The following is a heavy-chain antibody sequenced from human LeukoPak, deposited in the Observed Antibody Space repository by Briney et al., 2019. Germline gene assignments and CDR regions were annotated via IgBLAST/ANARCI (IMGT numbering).Heavy chain of an antibody. CDR3: ARSHIVVVTAKVFDY. Sequence: SETLSLTCTVSGGSISSSSYDWGWIRQPPGKGLEWIGSIYYSGSTYYNPSLKSRVTISVDTSKNQFSLKLSSVTAADTAVYYCARSHIVVVTAKVFDYWGQGTLVTVSS. CDR1: GGSISSSSYD. D-gene: IGHD2-21*02. J-gene: IGHJ4*02. V-gene: IGHV4-39*07. CDR2: IYYSGST.